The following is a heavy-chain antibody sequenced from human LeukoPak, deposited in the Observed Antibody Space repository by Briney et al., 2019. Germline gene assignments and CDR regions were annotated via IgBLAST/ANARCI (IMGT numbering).Heavy chain of an antibody. J-gene: IGHJ4*02. Sequence: ASVKVSCKASGYTFTSYDINWVRQATGQGLEWMGCMNPNSGNTGYTQKFQGRVTMTRDTSISTAYMELSSLRSEDTAVYYCAADVVGTYAENFDYWGQGTLVTVSS. D-gene: IGHD2-21*01. CDR3: AADVVGTYAENFDY. CDR1: GYTFTSYD. CDR2: MNPNSGNT. V-gene: IGHV1-8*01.